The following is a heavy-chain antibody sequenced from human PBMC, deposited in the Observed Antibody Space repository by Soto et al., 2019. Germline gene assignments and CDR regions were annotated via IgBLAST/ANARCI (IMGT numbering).Heavy chain of an antibody. CDR3: ARAWFKARIVLRSYFDY. J-gene: IGHJ4*02. CDR1: GGTFSSYA. CDR2: IIPIFGTA. Sequence: QVQLVQSGAEVKKPGSSVKVSCKASGGTFSSYAISWVRQAPGQGLEWMGGIIPIFGTANYAQKFQGRVTITGDESTSTAYMELSSRRSEDTAVYYCARAWFKARIVLRSYFDYWGQGTLVTVSS. V-gene: IGHV1-69*01. D-gene: IGHD3-3*01.